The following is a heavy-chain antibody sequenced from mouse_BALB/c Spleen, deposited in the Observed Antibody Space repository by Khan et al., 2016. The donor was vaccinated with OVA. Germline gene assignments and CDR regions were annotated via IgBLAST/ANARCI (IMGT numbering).Heavy chain of an antibody. V-gene: IGHV3-6*02. CDR1: AYSITSGYF. D-gene: IGHD3-1*01. J-gene: IGHJ3*01. Sequence: EVQLQESGPGLVKPSQSLSLSCSVTAYSITSGYFWNWIRQFPGNKLEWMGYIRYDGNSNYNPSLKNRISITRDTSRNQFFLKLISVTPEATATSVCARGGSSGAAGFAYWGQGTLVTVSA. CDR3: ARGGSSGAAGFAY. CDR2: IRYDGNS.